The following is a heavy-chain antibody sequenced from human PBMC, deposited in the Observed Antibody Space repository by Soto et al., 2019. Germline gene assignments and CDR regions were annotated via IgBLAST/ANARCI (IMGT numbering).Heavy chain of an antibody. V-gene: IGHV3-74*01. J-gene: IGHJ6*02. CDR3: ARGLKNYYGVDV. Sequence: EVKVVESGGGLVQPGGSLRLSCAASGFTFTTYWMHWVRQVPGKGLVWVSRIKGDGSSVSYADSVKGRFTISRDNVENTVYLQMGSLGADDTAVYYCARGLKNYYGVDVWGQGTTVTVSS. CDR2: IKGDGSSV. CDR1: GFTFTTYW.